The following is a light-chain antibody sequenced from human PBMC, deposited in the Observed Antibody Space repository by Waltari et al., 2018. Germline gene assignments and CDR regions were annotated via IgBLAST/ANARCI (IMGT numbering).Light chain of an antibody. CDR2: RNN. CDR3: SAWDSSLSAWV. J-gene: IGLJ3*02. V-gene: IGLV10-54*04. CDR1: SNNVGNQG. Sequence: QAGLTQPPSVSKGLRQTATLTCTGNSNNVGNQGVAWLQQHQGHPPKLLSYRNNNRPSGISERFSASWSGNTASLTITGLQPEDEADYYCSAWDSSLSAWVFGGGTKLTVL.